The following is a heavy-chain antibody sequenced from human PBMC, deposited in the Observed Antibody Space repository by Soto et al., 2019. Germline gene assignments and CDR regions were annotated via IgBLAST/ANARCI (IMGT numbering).Heavy chain of an antibody. CDR2: VRSKADGGTT. D-gene: IGHD1-7*01. V-gene: IGHV3-15*01. J-gene: IGHJ4*02. CDR1: GFTFANAW. Sequence: EVQLVESGGGLVKPGGSLRLSCAASGFTFANAWMSWVRQAPGKGLEWVGRVRSKADGGTTDYAAPVKGRFTISRDDSANTLYRQMNSLKIDATAVYYCRRDWDYPVLWGQGTLVTVSS. CDR3: RRDWDYPVL.